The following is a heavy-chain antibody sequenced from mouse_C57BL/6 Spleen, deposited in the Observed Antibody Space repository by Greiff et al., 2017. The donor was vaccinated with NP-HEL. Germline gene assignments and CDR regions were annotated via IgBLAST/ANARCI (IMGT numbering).Heavy chain of an antibody. D-gene: IGHD2-4*01. J-gene: IGHJ3*01. CDR2: FHPYNDDT. V-gene: IGHV1-47*01. CDR3: ARGDDYASFAY. Sequence: VQVVESGAELVKPGASVKMSCKASGYTFTTYPIEWMKQNHGKSLEWIGNFHPYNDDTKYNEKFKGKATLTVEKSSSTVYLELSRLTSDDSAVYYCARGDDYASFAYWGQGTLVTVSA. CDR1: GYTFTTYP.